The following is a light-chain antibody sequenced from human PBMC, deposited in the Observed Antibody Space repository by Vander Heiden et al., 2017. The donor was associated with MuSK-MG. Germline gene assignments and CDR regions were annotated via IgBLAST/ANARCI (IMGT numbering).Light chain of an antibody. Sequence: DIQMTQSPSTPSASVGDRVTITCRASQSISSWLAWYQQKPGKAPKLLIYDASSLESGVPSRFSGSGSGTEFTLTISSLQPDDFATYYCQQYNSYPCTFGQGTKVEIK. CDR2: DAS. J-gene: IGKJ2*02. V-gene: IGKV1-5*01. CDR3: QQYNSYPCT. CDR1: QSISSW.